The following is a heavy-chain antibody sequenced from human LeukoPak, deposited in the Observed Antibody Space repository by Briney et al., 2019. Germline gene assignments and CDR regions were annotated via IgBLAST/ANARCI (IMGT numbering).Heavy chain of an antibody. CDR2: ISSSSSTI. D-gene: IGHD6-13*01. CDR3: ARGRGAASGY. V-gene: IGHV3-48*01. CDR1: GFTFNNYA. J-gene: IGHJ4*02. Sequence: PGGSLRLSCAASGFTFNNYAMSWVRQAPGKGLEWVSYISSSSSTIYYADSVKGRFTISRDNAKNSLYLQMNSLRAEDTAVYYCARGRGAASGYWGQGTLVTVSS.